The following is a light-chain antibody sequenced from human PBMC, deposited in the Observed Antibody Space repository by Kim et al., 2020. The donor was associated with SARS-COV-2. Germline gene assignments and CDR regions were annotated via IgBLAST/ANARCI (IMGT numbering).Light chain of an antibody. CDR1: ISDVGGNTD. J-gene: IGLJ3*02. CDR3: SSYTSSSTWV. V-gene: IGLV2-14*03. CDR2: DVS. Sequence: FTISCTGTISDVGGNTDVSWYQQHPGKAHKLIVYDVSKRPSGVSNRFSGSKSGDTASLTNSGLQAEDEADYYCSSYTSSSTWVFGGGTQLTVL.